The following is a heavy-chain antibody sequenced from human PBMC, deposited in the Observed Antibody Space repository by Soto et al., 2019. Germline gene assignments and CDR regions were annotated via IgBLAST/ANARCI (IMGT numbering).Heavy chain of an antibody. Sequence: GGSLRLSCAASGFTFDDYTMHWVRQAPGKGLEWVSLISWDGGSTYYADSVKGRFTISRDNSKNSLYLQMNSLRTEDTALYYCAKEVGIAAAPGAGYYYYYGMDVWGQGTTVTVSS. J-gene: IGHJ6*02. CDR3: AKEVGIAAAPGAGYYYYYGMDV. V-gene: IGHV3-43*01. D-gene: IGHD6-13*01. CDR1: GFTFDDYT. CDR2: ISWDGGST.